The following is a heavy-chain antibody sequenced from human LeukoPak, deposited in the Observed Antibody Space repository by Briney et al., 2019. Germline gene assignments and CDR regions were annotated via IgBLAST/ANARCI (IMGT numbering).Heavy chain of an antibody. J-gene: IGHJ4*02. V-gene: IGHV3-23*01. CDR3: VTPQYRVATKGY. Sequence: GGSLRLSCEASGFTFSTYAMSWVRQAPGKGLEWVSGISVSGGTTYYADSVKGRFTISRDNSKNTLYLHMNSLRAEDTAVYYCVTPQYRVATKGYWGQGTLVTVSS. CDR2: ISVSGGTT. CDR1: GFTFSTYA. D-gene: IGHD2-2*01.